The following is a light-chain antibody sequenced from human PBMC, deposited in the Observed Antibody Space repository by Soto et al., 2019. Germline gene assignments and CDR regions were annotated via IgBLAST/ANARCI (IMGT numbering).Light chain of an antibody. V-gene: IGLV4-69*01. CDR2: LNSDGSH. CDR1: SGHSNYA. Sequence: QPVLTQSPSASASLGASVKLTCTLSSGHSNYAIAWHQQQPEKGPRYLMKLNSDGSHRKGDGIPDRFAGSSSGAERYLTISSLQSEDGADYYCQTWGTGIHVVFGGGTKLTVL. J-gene: IGLJ2*01. CDR3: QTWGTGIHVV.